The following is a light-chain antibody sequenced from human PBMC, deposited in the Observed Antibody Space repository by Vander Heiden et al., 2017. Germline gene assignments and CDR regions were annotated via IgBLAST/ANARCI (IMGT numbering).Light chain of an antibody. CDR3: QSYDSSLSASV. V-gene: IGLV1-40*01. CDR1: SSHTGASHA. CDR2: GNA. J-gene: IGLJ1*01. Sequence: QSVLTQPPSVSGAPGQRGNISCTWNSSHTGASHAIHWYQQLPETAPNLLISGNATRPSGVPDRFSGSKSGTSGYLVITGLQAEDEADYYCQSYDSSLSASVFGTGTTVTVL.